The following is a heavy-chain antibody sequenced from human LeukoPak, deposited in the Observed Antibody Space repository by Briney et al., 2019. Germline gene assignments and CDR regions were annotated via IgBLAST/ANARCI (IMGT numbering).Heavy chain of an antibody. D-gene: IGHD2-2*01. Sequence: GGSLRLSCAASGFTFSRSWMGWVRQAPGKGLEWVSAISGSGGSTYYADSVKGRFTISRDNSKNTLYLQMNSLRAEDTAVYYCAKRYSSYAEFDYWGQGTLVTVSS. V-gene: IGHV3-23*01. J-gene: IGHJ4*02. CDR1: GFTFSRSW. CDR3: AKRYSSYAEFDY. CDR2: ISGSGGST.